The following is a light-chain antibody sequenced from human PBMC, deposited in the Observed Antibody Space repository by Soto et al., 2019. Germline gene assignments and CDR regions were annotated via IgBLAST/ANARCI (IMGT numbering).Light chain of an antibody. CDR1: QSISSW. CDR2: DAS. J-gene: IGKJ4*01. Sequence: IPGSKCPSALTASVGDRVTITCRASQSISSWLAWYQQKPGKAPKLLIYDASSLESGVPSRFSGSGSGTAVYLTILRSRPDYFAALPIQPATSLLCTFGGGTKVDIK. CDR3: QPATSLLCT. V-gene: IGKV1-5*01.